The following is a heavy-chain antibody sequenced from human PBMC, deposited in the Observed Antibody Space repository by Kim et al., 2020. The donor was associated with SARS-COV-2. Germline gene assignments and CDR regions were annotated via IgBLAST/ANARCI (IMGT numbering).Heavy chain of an antibody. CDR2: IWSDGTSE. CDR1: GFTFSSYG. Sequence: GGSLRLSCVASGFTFSSYGMHWVRQAPGKGLEWVAIIWSDGTSEYYGDSVQGRFTVSRDNSKNTLYLQMNSLRDEDTAVYYCAGGCGRGPGCFYLDFWGQGTLVTVSS. V-gene: IGHV3-33*01. CDR3: AGGCGRGPGCFYLDF. D-gene: IGHD2-15*01. J-gene: IGHJ4*02.